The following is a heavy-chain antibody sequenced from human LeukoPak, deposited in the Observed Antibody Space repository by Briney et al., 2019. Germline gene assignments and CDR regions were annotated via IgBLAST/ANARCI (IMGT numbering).Heavy chain of an antibody. V-gene: IGHV3-23*01. Sequence: GGSLRLSCAASGFTFRSYAMSWVRQAPGQGLEWVSIIYASGASTNYADSVRGRFTTFGDNSNIMVYLQMNSLGAEDTAVYYCATDFEQDSWSGHSDWGQGTLVTVSS. J-gene: IGHJ4*02. CDR2: IYASGAST. D-gene: IGHD3-3*01. CDR1: GFTFRSYA. CDR3: ATDFEQDSWSGHSD.